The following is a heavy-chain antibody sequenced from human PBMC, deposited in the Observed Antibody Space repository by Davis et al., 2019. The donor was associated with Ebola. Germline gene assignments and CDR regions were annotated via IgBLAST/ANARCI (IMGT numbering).Heavy chain of an antibody. J-gene: IGHJ6*03. V-gene: IGHV4-61*05. D-gene: IGHD6-13*01. CDR3: ARRYSSSWEHYYYYMDV. CDR1: GGSISSSSYY. CDR2: IYYSGST. Sequence: PSETLSLTCTVSGGSISSSSYYWSWIRQPPGKGLEWIGYIYYSGSTNYNPSLKSRVTISVDTSKNQFSLKLSSVTAADTAVYYCARRYSSSWEHYYYYMDVWGKGTTVTVSS.